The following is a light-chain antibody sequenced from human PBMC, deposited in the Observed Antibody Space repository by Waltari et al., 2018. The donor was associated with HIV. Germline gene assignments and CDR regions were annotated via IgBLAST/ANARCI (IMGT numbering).Light chain of an antibody. CDR2: AAS. J-gene: IGKJ1*01. CDR1: QSISPD. CDR3: QHSYSNPWT. Sequence: EIQMTQSPSPLSASVGYTVTIICRASQSISPDLNWYQQKPGKAPMRLIYAASSLQSGVPSRFSGSGSGTDFILTISSLQPEDFATYFCQHSYSNPWTFGQGTKVEIK. V-gene: IGKV1-39*01.